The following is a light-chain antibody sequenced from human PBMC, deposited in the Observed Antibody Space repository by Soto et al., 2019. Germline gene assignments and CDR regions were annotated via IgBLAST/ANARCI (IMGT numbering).Light chain of an antibody. Sequence: QSVLTQPPSASGTPGQRVTISCSGSSSNIGSNYVYWYQQLPGTAPKLLIYSNNPRPSGVPDRFSGSKSGTSASLAISGLQSEDEADYYCAAWDDSLNGWVFGGGTKVTVL. J-gene: IGLJ3*02. V-gene: IGLV1-44*01. CDR3: AAWDDSLNGWV. CDR2: SNN. CDR1: SSNIGSNY.